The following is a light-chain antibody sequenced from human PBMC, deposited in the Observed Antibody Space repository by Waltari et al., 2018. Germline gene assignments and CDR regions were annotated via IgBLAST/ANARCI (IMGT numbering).Light chain of an antibody. J-gene: IGKJ2*01. CDR1: QGLVHSDGNTY. CDR3: MQGTHWLYT. V-gene: IGKV2-30*02. Sequence: VVMTQSPLSLPVTLGQPASIPCRSSQGLVHSDGNTYLSWFQQRPGQSPRRLIYKVSNRDSGVPDRFSASGSGTDFTLKISRVEAEDVGVYYCMQGTHWLYTFGQGTKLEIK. CDR2: KVS.